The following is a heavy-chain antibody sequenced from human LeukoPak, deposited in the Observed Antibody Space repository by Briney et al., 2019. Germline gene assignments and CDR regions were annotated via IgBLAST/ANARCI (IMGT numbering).Heavy chain of an antibody. CDR2: IYYSGST. D-gene: IGHD3-22*01. CDR3: ARPPYYYDSSGSL. J-gene: IGHJ4*02. CDR1: GGSISSYY. Sequence: SETLSLTCSVSGGSISSYYWSWIRQPPGEGLEWIGSIYYSGSTYYNPSLKSRVTISVDTSKNQFSLKLSSVTAADTAVYYCARPPYYYDSSGSLWGQGTLVTVSS. V-gene: IGHV4-39*01.